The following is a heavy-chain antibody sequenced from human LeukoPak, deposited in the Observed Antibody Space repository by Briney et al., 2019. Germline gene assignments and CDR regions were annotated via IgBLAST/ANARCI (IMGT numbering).Heavy chain of an antibody. J-gene: IGHJ4*02. CDR1: GFTFTTYT. D-gene: IGHD1-26*01. CDR2: ISADNGNT. Sequence: ASVKVSCKASGFTFTTYTISWVRQAPGQGLEWMGWISADNGNTNYAQKFRGRVTMTTDTSTNTAYMELRSLRSDDTAVYYCARAPYSGSYPSSLDYWGQGTLVTVSS. CDR3: ARAPYSGSYPSSLDY. V-gene: IGHV1-18*01.